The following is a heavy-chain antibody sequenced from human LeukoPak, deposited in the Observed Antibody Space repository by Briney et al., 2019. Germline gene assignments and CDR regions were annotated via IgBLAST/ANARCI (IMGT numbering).Heavy chain of an antibody. J-gene: IGHJ6*02. V-gene: IGHV4-34*01. CDR1: GGSFSGYY. Sequence: SETLSLTCAVYGGSFSGYYWSWIRQPPGKGLEWIGEINHSGSTNYNPSLKSRVTISVDTSKNQFSLKLSSVTAADTVVYYCARAYGETLDGMDVWGQGTTVTVSS. CDR3: ARAYGETLDGMDV. D-gene: IGHD4-17*01. CDR2: INHSGST.